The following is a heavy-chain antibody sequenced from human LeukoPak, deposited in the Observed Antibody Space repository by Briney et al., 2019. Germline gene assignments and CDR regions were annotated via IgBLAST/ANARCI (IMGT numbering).Heavy chain of an antibody. CDR1: AFTFSSYW. D-gene: IGHD3-10*01. CDR3: VRDGIRDIPGIITIRYDY. V-gene: IGHV3-7*05. J-gene: IGHJ4*02. CDR2: INGDGSDK. Sequence: GGSLRLSCSASAFTFSSYWMTWVRQAPGKGLEWVATINGDGSDKYYVDSVRGRFTISRDNAENSLYLQMNSLRAEDTALYYCVRDGIRDIPGIITIRYDYWGQGTLVTVSS.